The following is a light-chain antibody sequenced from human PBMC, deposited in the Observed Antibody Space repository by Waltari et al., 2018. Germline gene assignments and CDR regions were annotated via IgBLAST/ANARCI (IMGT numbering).Light chain of an antibody. J-gene: IGLJ2*01. CDR2: DVT. CDR3: SSHTTTSTLV. Sequence: QSALTQPAAMSGSPGPSITMSCTGTSADIGIYNYFSWYQHHPGEAPKLIIFDVTKRPSGISDRFSGSKSGNTASLTISGLQTEDEGHYYCSSHTTTSTLVFGGGTKLTVL. V-gene: IGLV2-14*03. CDR1: SADIGIYNY.